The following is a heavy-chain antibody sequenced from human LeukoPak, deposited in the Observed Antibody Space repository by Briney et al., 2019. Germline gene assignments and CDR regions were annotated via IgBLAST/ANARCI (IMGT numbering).Heavy chain of an antibody. CDR1: GFAFSSYS. J-gene: IGHJ6*03. D-gene: IGHD6-13*01. V-gene: IGHV3-30-3*01. CDR2: ISYDGSNK. Sequence: PGRSLRLACAASGFAFSSYSMHWVRQAPGKGLEWVAAISYDGSNKYYADSVKGRFTISRDNSKNTLYLQMNSLRAEDTAVYYCASFGYSSSWYPGYYYYYMDVWGKGTTVTVSS. CDR3: ASFGYSSSWYPGYYYYYMDV.